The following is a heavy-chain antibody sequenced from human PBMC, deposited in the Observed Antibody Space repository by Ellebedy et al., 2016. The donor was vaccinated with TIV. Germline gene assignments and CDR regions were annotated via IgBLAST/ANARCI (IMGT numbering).Heavy chain of an antibody. V-gene: IGHV1-18*01. CDR1: GYTFTSYG. CDR2: INGYSGNR. J-gene: IGHJ6*02. Sequence: AASVKVSCKASGYTFTSYGFSWVRQAPGQGLEWMGWINGYSGNRNYAQKLQGRVTMTTDTSTNPAYMELRSLRSDDTAVYFCARGSGSYTYGMDVWGQGTMVTVSS. CDR3: ARGSGSYTYGMDV. D-gene: IGHD1-26*01.